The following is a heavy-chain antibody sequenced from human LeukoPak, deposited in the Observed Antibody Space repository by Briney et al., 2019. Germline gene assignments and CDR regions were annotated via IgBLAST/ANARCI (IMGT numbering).Heavy chain of an antibody. Sequence: GGSLRLSCAASGFTFSSYSMNWVRQAPGKGLEWVSSISSSSSYIYYADSVKGRFTISRDNAKNSLYLQMNSLRAEDTAVYYCARDWGSSGIFDYWGQGTLVTVSS. D-gene: IGHD3-22*01. J-gene: IGHJ4*02. CDR1: GFTFSSYS. CDR3: ARDWGSSGIFDY. CDR2: ISSSSSYI. V-gene: IGHV3-21*01.